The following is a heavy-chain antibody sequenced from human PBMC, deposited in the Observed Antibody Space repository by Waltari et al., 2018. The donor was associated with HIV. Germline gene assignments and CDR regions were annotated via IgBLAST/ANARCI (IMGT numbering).Heavy chain of an antibody. CDR3: ARGRYYNGSPLPLDQ. CDR2: INYSGST. J-gene: IGHJ4*02. CDR1: AGSLSNYY. V-gene: IGHV4-34*01. Sequence: QVQLPQWGAGLLKASETLHFTGAIPAGSLSNYYWSWIPQPPGKGLEWIGEINYSGSTNYNPSLKSRVTMSVDTSKKQFSLNLTSVTAADTAVYYCARGRYYNGSPLPLDQWGQGNLVTVSS. D-gene: IGHD3-22*01.